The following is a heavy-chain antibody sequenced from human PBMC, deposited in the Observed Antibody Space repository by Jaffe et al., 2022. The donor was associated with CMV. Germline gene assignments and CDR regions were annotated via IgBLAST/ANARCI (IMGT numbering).Heavy chain of an antibody. Sequence: QVQLQESGPGLVKPSETLSLTCTVSGGSISSYYWSWIRQPPGKGLEWIGYIYYSGSTNYNPSLKSRVTISVDTSKNQFSLKLSSVTAADTAVYYCARDVKYYDSSGYYYLAEVDAFDIWGQGTMVTVSS. D-gene: IGHD3-22*01. CDR2: IYYSGST. CDR3: ARDVKYYDSSGYYYLAEVDAFDI. CDR1: GGSISSYY. J-gene: IGHJ3*02. V-gene: IGHV4-59*01.